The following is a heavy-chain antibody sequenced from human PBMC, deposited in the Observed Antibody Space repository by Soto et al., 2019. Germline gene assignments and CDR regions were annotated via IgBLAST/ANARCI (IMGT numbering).Heavy chain of an antibody. D-gene: IGHD2-8*02. CDR2: IYHSGST. V-gene: IGHV4-39*02. Sequence: SETLSLTCTVSGGSISSSSYFWGWIRQPPGKGLEWIGSIYHSGSTNYNPSLKSRVTISVDTSKNQFSLKLTSVTAADTAVYYCARDKITGLFDYWGQGTLVTVSS. CDR1: GGSISSSSYF. J-gene: IGHJ4*02. CDR3: ARDKITGLFDY.